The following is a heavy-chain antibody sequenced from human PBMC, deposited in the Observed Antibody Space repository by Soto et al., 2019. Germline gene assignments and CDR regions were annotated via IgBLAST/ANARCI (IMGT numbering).Heavy chain of an antibody. V-gene: IGHV3-21*01. J-gene: IGHJ6*03. D-gene: IGHD1-7*01. Sequence: EVQLVESGGGLVKPGGSLRLSCAASGFTFSSYSMNWVRQAPGKGLEWVSSISSSSSYIYYADSVKGRFPISRDNAKNSLYLQMNSLRAEDTAVYYCARVGGTTIYYYYYMDVWGKGTTVTVSS. CDR3: ARVGGTTIYYYYYMDV. CDR1: GFTFSSYS. CDR2: ISSSSSYI.